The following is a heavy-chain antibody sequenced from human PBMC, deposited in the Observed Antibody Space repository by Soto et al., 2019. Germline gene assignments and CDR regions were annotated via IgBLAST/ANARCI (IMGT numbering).Heavy chain of an antibody. CDR3: ARSRNGAVPDSINF. J-gene: IGHJ4*02. D-gene: IGHD2-8*01. V-gene: IGHV3-30-3*01. CDR2: ISRDGSSK. CDR1: GFTFSRYA. Sequence: PGGSLRLSCAGSGFTFSRYAMHWVRQAPGEGLEWVAVISRDGSSKYYGDSVKGRFTVSRDNSNNTLYLSMTSLRPDDTAVFYCARSRNGAVPDSINFWGQGTLVTVSS.